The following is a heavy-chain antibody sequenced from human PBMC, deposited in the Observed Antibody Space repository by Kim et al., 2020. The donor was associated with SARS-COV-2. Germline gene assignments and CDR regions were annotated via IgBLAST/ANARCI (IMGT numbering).Heavy chain of an antibody. Sequence: SETLSLTCTVSGCSISSSSYYWGWIRQPPGKGLEWVGSIYYSGSTYYNPSLKSRVTISVDTSKNQFSLKLSSVTAADTAVYYCARSFLWFGELFAPSWVSFYFDYWGQGTLVTVSS. CDR1: GCSISSSSYY. CDR3: ARSFLWFGELFAPSWVSFYFDY. V-gene: IGHV4-39*01. J-gene: IGHJ4*02. D-gene: IGHD3-10*01. CDR2: IYYSGST.